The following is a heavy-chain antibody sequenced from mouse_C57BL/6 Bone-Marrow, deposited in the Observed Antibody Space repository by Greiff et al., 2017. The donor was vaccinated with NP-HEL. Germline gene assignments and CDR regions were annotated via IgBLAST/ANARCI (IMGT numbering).Heavy chain of an antibody. J-gene: IGHJ1*03. CDR2: IDPNSGGT. V-gene: IGHV1-72*01. D-gene: IGHD1-1*01. CDR3: AREGGITTVVAPDV. Sequence: QVQLKQPGAELVKPGASVKLSCKASGYTFTSYWMHWVKQRPGRGLEWIGRIDPNSGGTKYNEKLKSKATLTVDTPSSTAYMQLSSLTSEDSAVYYCAREGGITTVVAPDVWGTGTTVTVSS. CDR1: GYTFTSYW.